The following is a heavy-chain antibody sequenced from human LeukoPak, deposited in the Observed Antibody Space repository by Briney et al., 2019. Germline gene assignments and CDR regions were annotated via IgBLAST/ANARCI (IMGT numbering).Heavy chain of an antibody. CDR1: GGSINSGY. V-gene: IGHV4-4*07. Sequence: SETLSLTCSVSGGSINSGYWSWIRQPPGKGLEWIGRIYTSGITNYNPSLKSRVTMSVDTSKNQFSLKLTSVTAADTAVYYCARDGSADNGDSYVMDVWGQGTTVTVSS. CDR3: ARDGSADNGDSYVMDV. J-gene: IGHJ6*02. CDR2: IYTSGIT. D-gene: IGHD4-17*01.